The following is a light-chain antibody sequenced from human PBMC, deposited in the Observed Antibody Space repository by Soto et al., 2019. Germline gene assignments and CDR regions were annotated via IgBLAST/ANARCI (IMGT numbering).Light chain of an antibody. J-gene: IGLJ2*01. V-gene: IGLV2-14*03. CDR3: SSFTSSSTVV. Sequence: QSALTQPASVSGSPGQSITISCTGTSSDVGAYNYVSWYQQHPGKAPKHMIYDVSNRPSGVSNRFSGSKSGNTASLTISGXXXXXXXEYYCSSFTSSSTVVFGGGTKL. CDR1: SSDVGAYNY. CDR2: DVS.